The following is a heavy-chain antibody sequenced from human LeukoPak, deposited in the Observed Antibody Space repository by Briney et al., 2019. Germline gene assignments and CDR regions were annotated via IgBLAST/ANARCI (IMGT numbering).Heavy chain of an antibody. D-gene: IGHD6-19*01. CDR3: ARDDFGIAVAGYFGY. CDR1: GFTFSSYG. J-gene: IGHJ4*02. Sequence: GGSLRLSCAASGFTFSSYGMHWVRQAPGKGLEWVAVIWYDGSNKYYADSVKGRFTISRDNSKNTLYLQMNSLRAEDTAVYYCARDDFGIAVAGYFGYWGQGTLVTVSS. CDR2: IWYDGSNK. V-gene: IGHV3-33*01.